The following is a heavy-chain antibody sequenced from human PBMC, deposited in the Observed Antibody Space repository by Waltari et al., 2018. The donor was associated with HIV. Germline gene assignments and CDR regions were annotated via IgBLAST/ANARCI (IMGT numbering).Heavy chain of an antibody. CDR2: SYYTGRA. Sequence: LQLQESGPGLVKPSETLSLTCTVSGASVSSSSYFWGWIRQPPGKGLEWIGRSYYTGRAYYNPSLKSRVTISVDTSKNQFSLKVTSVTAADTAVYYCARHALRVGAAYWNFDLWGRGTLVTVSS. J-gene: IGHJ2*01. CDR3: ARHALRVGAAYWNFDL. CDR1: GASVSSSSYF. V-gene: IGHV4-39*01. D-gene: IGHD1-26*01.